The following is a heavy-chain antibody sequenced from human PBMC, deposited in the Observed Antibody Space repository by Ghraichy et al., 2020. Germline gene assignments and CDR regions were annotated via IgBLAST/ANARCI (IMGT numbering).Heavy chain of an antibody. Sequence: WGSLRLSCSASGFSFNDYALQWVRQAPGKGLEWLALISYDGINKYYADSVKGRFTISRDNSKRTLSLQMNSLTTEDTAVYYCVRENFDYWGQGALVTVSS. J-gene: IGHJ4*02. V-gene: IGHV3-30*01. CDR3: VRENFDY. CDR1: GFSFNDYA. CDR2: ISYDGINK.